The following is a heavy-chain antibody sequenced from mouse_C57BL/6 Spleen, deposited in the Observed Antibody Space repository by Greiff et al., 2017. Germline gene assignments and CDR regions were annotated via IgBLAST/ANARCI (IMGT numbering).Heavy chain of an antibody. CDR1: GFTFSSYA. J-gene: IGHJ3*01. D-gene: IGHD1-1*01. Sequence: EVQGVESGGGLVKPGGSLKLSCAASGFTFSSYAMSWVRQTPEKRLEWVATISDGGSYPYSPDNVKGRFTISRDNSKNNLYLQMSHLKSEDTAMYYCARVNYGSTAWFAYWGQGTLVTVSA. CDR2: ISDGGSYP. CDR3: ARVNYGSTAWFAY. V-gene: IGHV5-4*01.